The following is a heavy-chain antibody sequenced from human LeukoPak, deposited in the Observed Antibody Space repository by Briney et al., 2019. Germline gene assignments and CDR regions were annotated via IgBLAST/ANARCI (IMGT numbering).Heavy chain of an antibody. CDR2: IYYSGST. Sequence: KTSETLSLTCTVSGYSISSSYYWGWIRQPPGKGLEWIGSIYYSGSTYYNPSLKSRVTISVETSKNQFSLKLSSVAAADTAVYYCARRCIATSCGGGDWGQGTLVTVSS. D-gene: IGHD2-8*01. J-gene: IGHJ4*02. CDR3: ARRCIATSCGGGD. CDR1: GYSISSSYY. V-gene: IGHV4-39*01.